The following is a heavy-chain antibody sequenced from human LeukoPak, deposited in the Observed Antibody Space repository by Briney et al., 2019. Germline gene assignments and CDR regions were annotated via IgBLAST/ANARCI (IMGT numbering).Heavy chain of an antibody. J-gene: IGHJ4*02. V-gene: IGHV4-61*08. D-gene: IGHD5-18*01. CDR3: ASVSDTAMVLHY. CDR2: IYYSGST. Sequence: PSETLSLTCTVSGGSISSGGYYWSWIRQPPGKGLEWIGYIYYSGSTNYNPSLKSRVTISVDTSKNQFSLKLSSVTAADTAVYYCASVSDTAMVLHYWGQGTLVTVSS. CDR1: GGSISSGGYY.